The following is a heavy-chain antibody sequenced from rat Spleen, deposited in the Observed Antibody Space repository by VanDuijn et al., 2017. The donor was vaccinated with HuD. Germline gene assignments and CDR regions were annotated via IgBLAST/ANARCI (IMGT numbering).Heavy chain of an antibody. Sequence: EVQLVESGGGLVQPGRSLKLSCAASGFTFSDYNMAWVRQAPKKGLEWVATIIYDGTRTYYRDSVKGRFTMSRDNDKNTLYLQMDSLRSEDTATYYCASHWGRAYFDYWGQGVMVAVSS. CDR3: ASHWGRAYFDY. D-gene: IGHD5-1*01. J-gene: IGHJ2*01. V-gene: IGHV5S10*01. CDR1: GFTFSDYN. CDR2: IIYDGTRT.